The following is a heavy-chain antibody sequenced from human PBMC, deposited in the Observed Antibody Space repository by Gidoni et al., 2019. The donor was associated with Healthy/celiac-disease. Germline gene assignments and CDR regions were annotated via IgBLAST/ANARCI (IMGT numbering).Heavy chain of an antibody. CDR2: ISWNSGSI. J-gene: IGHJ4*02. CDR1: GFTFDDYA. V-gene: IGHV3-9*03. D-gene: IGHD6-13*01. CDR3: AKDQTDHREQLGLAYFDY. Sequence: EVQLVESGGGLVQPGRSLRLSCAASGFTFDDYAMHWVRQAPGKGLEWVSGISWNSGSIGYADSVKGRFTISRDNAKNSLYLQMNSLRAEDMALYYCAKDQTDHREQLGLAYFDYWGQGTLVTVSS.